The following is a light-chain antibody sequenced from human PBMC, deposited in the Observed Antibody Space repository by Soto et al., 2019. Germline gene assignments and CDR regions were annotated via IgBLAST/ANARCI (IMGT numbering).Light chain of an antibody. J-gene: IGKJ2*01. V-gene: IGKV3-20*01. Sequence: EIVLTQSPGTLSLSPGERATLSCRASQSVSSSYLAWYQQKPGQAPRLLIYGASSRATGIPDRFSGSGSGTDFTLTISRLEPEDFAVYYCQLAYTFGQGTKLEIK. CDR2: GAS. CDR1: QSVSSSY. CDR3: QLAYT.